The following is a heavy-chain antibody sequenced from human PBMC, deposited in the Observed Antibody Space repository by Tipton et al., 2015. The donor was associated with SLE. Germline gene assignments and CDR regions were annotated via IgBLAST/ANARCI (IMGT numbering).Heavy chain of an antibody. CDR1: GGSFSGYY. Sequence: TLSLTCAVYGGSFSGYYWSWIRQPPGKGLEWIGEINHSGSTNYNPSLKSRVTISVDTSKNQFSLKLSSVTAADTAVYYCARRRAAFDIWGQGTMVTVSS. CDR3: ARRRAAFDI. J-gene: IGHJ3*02. CDR2: INHSGST. V-gene: IGHV4-34*01.